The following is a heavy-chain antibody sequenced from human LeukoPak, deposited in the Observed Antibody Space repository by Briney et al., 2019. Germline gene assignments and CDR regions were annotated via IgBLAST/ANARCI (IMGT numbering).Heavy chain of an antibody. CDR1: GFSFSDAW. V-gene: IGHV3-15*04. CDR2: IESKTDGGTT. D-gene: IGHD3-10*01. J-gene: IGHJ4*02. CDR3: TTYGSGRKFDY. Sequence: GGSLRLSCAASGFSFSDAWMSWVRQIPGKGLEWVGRIESKTDGGTTDYAAPVKGRFTISRDDSTNTLYLQMNSLKSEDTPVYYCTTYGSGRKFDYWGQGILVTVSS.